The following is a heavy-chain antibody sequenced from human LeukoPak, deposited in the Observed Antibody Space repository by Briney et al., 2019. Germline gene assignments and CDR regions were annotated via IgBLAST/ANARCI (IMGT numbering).Heavy chain of an antibody. CDR2: IYYSGST. J-gene: IGHJ4*02. D-gene: IGHD3-10*01. V-gene: IGHV4-59*12. CDR1: GGSISSYY. Sequence: KASETLSLTCTVSGGSISSYYWSWIRQPPGKGLEWIGYIYYSGSTNYNPSLKSRVTISVDRSKNQFSLKVTSVTAADTAVYYCARDSAEYASGSFDCWGQGTLVTVSS. CDR3: ARDSAEYASGSFDC.